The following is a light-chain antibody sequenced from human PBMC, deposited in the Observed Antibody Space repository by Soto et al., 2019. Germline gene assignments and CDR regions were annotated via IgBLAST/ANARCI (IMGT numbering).Light chain of an antibody. Sequence: VLTRSRGPLSLYPGERATLSCRASQSVSSYLAWYQQKPGQAPRLLIYGASSRATGIPDRFSGSGSGTDFTLTISRLEPEDFAVYYCQQYGSSITFGQGTRLEI. J-gene: IGKJ5*01. CDR1: QSVSSY. V-gene: IGKV3-20*01. CDR2: GAS. CDR3: QQYGSSIT.